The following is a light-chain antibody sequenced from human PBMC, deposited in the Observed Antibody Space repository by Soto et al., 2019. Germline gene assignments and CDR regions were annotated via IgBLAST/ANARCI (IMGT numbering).Light chain of an antibody. CDR1: NIGSKN. CDR3: QVWDSDTGV. V-gene: IGLV3-9*01. J-gene: IGLJ2*01. Sequence: SYELTQPLSVSVALGQTARITCGGNNIGSKNVHWYQQKPGQAPVLVMYRNYNRPSGIPERFSGSNSGNTATLTISRAQAGDEADYYCQVWDSDTGVFGGGTKVTVL. CDR2: RNY.